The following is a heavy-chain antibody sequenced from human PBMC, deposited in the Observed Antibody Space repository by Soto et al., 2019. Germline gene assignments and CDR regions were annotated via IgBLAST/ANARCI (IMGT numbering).Heavy chain of an antibody. CDR2: IYWDDDK. J-gene: IGHJ6*02. Sequence: QITLKESGPTLVKPTQTLTLTCTFSAFSLSTGGVGVGWIRQPQGKALEWLALIYWDDDKRYSPSLRSRLTITKDTSKNQVVLTMTNMDPVDTATYYCIQSRCGGDCLQSYASYYYYGMDVWSQGTTVTVSS. CDR1: AFSLSTGGVG. V-gene: IGHV2-5*02. CDR3: IQSRCGGDCLQSYASYYYYGMDV. D-gene: IGHD2-21*02.